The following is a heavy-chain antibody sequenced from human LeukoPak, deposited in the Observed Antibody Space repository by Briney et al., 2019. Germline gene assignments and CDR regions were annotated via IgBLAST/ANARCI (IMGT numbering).Heavy chain of an antibody. Sequence: PSETLSLTCAVSGYSISSGYYWGWIRQPPGKGLEWIGSIYHSGSTYYNPSLKSRVTISVDTSKNQFSLKLSSVTAADTAVYYCARASGLDGSSSGAWSAIFDYWGQGTLVTVSS. CDR1: GYSISSGYY. J-gene: IGHJ4*02. CDR3: ARASGLDGSSSGAWSAIFDY. V-gene: IGHV4-38-2*01. D-gene: IGHD1-26*01. CDR2: IYHSGST.